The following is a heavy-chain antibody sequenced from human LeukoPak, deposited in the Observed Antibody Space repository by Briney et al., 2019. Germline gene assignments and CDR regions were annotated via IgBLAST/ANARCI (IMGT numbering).Heavy chain of an antibody. CDR1: GFTVSSNY. D-gene: IGHD6-19*01. J-gene: IGHJ4*02. Sequence: PGGSLRLSCAASGFTVSSNYMSWVRQAPGKGLECVSVIYSGGSTYYADSVKGRFTISRDNSKNTLYLQMNSLRAEDTAVYYCARVGPRTWGNSSGRLRKYFDYWGQGALVTVSS. CDR3: ARVGPRTWGNSSGRLRKYFDY. V-gene: IGHV3-66*02. CDR2: IYSGGST.